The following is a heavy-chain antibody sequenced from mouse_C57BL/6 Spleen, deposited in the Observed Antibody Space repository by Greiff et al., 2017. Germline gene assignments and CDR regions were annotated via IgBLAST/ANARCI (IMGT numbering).Heavy chain of an antibody. Sequence: QVQLQQSGPELVKPGASVKLSCKASGYTFTSYDINWVKQRPGQGLEWIGCIYPRDGSTKYNEKFKGKATLTVDTSSSTAYMELHSLTSEDSAVYFYAREGYGSSYVGAMDYWGQGTTVTVSS. CDR3: AREGYGSSYVGAMDY. CDR2: IYPRDGST. V-gene: IGHV1-85*01. CDR1: GYTFTSYD. J-gene: IGHJ4*01. D-gene: IGHD1-1*01.